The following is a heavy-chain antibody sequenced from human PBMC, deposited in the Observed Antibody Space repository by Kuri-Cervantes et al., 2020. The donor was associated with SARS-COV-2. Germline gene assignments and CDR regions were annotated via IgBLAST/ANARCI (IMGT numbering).Heavy chain of an antibody. D-gene: IGHD6-13*01. CDR1: GFTFSGYA. J-gene: IGHJ4*02. CDR2: ISGSGGST. V-gene: IGHV3-23*01. Sequence: GGSLRLSCAASGFTFSGYAMSWVRQAPGKGLEWVSAISGSGGSTYYADSVKGRFTISRDNSKNTLYLQMNSLRAEDTAVYYCAKDRGYSSSWYTFVGSDYWGQGTLVTVSS. CDR3: AKDRGYSSSWYTFVGSDY.